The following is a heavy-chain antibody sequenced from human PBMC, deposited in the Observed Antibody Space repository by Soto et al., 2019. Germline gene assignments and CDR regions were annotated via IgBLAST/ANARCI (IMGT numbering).Heavy chain of an antibody. CDR2: INGYNGNT. D-gene: IGHD3-16*01. CDR3: ASMGDALYYCYGMDV. Sequence: QVQLVQSGAEVKKPGASVKVSCKASGYTFSTYGISWVRQAPGQGLEWMGWINGYNGNTNYAPKLQGRITMTTDTSTTTAYMELRSLRSDDTAGYYCASMGDALYYCYGMDVWGQGTTVTVSS. J-gene: IGHJ6*02. CDR1: GYTFSTYG. V-gene: IGHV1-18*01.